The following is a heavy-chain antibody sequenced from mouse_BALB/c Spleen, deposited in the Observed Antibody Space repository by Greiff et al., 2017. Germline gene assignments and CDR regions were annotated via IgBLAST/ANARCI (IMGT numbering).Heavy chain of an antibody. J-gene: IGHJ3*01. V-gene: IGHV1-87*01. D-gene: IGHD2-1*01. CDR3: AREDGNFAY. CDR2: IYPGDGDT. CDR1: GYTFTSYW. Sequence: VKLLESGAELARPGASVKLSCKASGYTFTSYWMQWVKQRPGQGLEWIGAIYPGDGDTRYTQKFKGKATLTADKSSSTAYMQLSSLASEDSAVYYCAREDGNFAYWGQGTLVTVSA.